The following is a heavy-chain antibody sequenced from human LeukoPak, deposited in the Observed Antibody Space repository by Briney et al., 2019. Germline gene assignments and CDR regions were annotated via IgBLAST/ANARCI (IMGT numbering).Heavy chain of an antibody. J-gene: IGHJ4*02. CDR2: ISIGGRT. V-gene: IGHV3-53*05. D-gene: IGHD5-18*01. Sequence: QTGGSLRLSCAASGFTVSSNYMSWVRQAPGKGLEWVSVISIGGRTYYADSVKGRFTISRDNSKNTLYLQVNSLRAEDTAVYYCARDHQLWLRYDFDYRGQGTLVTVSS. CDR1: GFTVSSNY. CDR3: ARDHQLWLRYDFDY.